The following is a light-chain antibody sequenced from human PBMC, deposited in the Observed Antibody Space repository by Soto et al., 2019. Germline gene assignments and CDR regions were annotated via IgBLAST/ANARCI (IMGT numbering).Light chain of an antibody. CDR1: QSVAYN. Sequence: EILMTQSPVTLSVSPGESATLSCRASQSVAYNLAWYQQKPGQAPRLLIYGASTRATDIPARFSGSGFGTEFTLTINSLQSEDFAVYYCQQYSDWPPYTFGQGTKLHIK. CDR3: QQYSDWPPYT. CDR2: GAS. J-gene: IGKJ2*01. V-gene: IGKV3-15*01.